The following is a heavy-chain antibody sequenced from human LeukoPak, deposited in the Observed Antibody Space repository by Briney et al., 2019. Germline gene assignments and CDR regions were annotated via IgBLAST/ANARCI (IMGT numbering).Heavy chain of an antibody. CDR1: GFTFSSYN. J-gene: IGHJ4*02. D-gene: IGHD3-10*01. CDR3: ARDYYYGSGSYFDY. CDR2: ISDYSSYI. V-gene: IGHV3-21*01. Sequence: GGSLRLSCASSGFTFSSYNMNWVRQAPGKGLEWVSSISDYSSYIYYADSVKGRFTISRDNAKNSLFLQMNSLRAEDTAVYYCARDYYYGSGSYFDYWGQGTLVTVSS.